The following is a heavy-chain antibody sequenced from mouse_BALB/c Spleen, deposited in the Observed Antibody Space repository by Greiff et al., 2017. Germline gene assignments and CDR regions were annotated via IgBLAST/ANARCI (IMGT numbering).Heavy chain of an antibody. V-gene: IGHV5-4*02. J-gene: IGHJ3*01. CDR2: ISDGGSYT. CDR1: GFTFSDYY. Sequence: EVNLVESGGGLVKPGGSLKLSCAASGFTFSDYYMYWVRQTPEKRLEWVATISDGGSYTYYPDSVKGRFTISRDNAKNNLYLQMSSLKSEDTAMYYCARDGYADFYWGQGTLVTVSA. D-gene: IGHD2-2*01. CDR3: ARDGYADFY.